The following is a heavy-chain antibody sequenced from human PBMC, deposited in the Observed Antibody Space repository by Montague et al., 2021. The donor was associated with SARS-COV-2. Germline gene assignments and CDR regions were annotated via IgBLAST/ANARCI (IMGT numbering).Heavy chain of an antibody. CDR2: IYYSGST. D-gene: IGHD2-2*01. CDR1: GGSISSSSYY. CDR3: ARQGDQLLLEYWFDP. J-gene: IGHJ5*02. Sequence: SETLSLTYTVSGGSISSSSYYWGWIRQPPGKGLEWIGSIYYSGSTYYNPSLKSRVTISVDTSKNQFSLKLSSETAADTAVYYCARQGDQLLLEYWFDPWGQGTLVTASS. V-gene: IGHV4-39*01.